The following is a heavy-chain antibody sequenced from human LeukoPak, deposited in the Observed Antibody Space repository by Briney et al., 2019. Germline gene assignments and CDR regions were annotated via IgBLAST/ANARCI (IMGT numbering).Heavy chain of an antibody. V-gene: IGHV3-11*01. CDR3: ARERYSSGWSYYFDY. CDR2: ISSSGSTI. J-gene: IGHJ4*02. Sequence: PGGSLRLSCAASGFTFSNYYMSWIRQAPGKGLEWVSYISSSGSTIYYTDPVKGRFTISRDNAKNSLYLQMNSLRAEDTAVYYCARERYSSGWSYYFDYWGQGTLVTVSS. CDR1: GFTFSNYY. D-gene: IGHD6-19*01.